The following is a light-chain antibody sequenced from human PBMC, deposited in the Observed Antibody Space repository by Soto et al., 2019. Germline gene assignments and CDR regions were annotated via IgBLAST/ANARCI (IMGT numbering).Light chain of an antibody. J-gene: IGLJ2*01. CDR1: SSDVGYYNR. Sequence: QSVLTQPPSVSGSPGQSVTISCTGTSSDVGYYNRVSWYQQPPGTAPKLMVFEVSNRPSGVPDRFSGSKSGNTASLTISGLQAEDEAEYYCSSYTTSSTLVFGGGTKLTVL. CDR2: EVS. V-gene: IGLV2-18*02. CDR3: SSYTTSSTLV.